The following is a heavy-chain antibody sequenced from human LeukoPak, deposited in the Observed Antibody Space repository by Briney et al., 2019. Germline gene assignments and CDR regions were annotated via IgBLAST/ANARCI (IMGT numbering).Heavy chain of an antibody. Sequence: GASVKVSCKASGGTFSSYAISWVRQAPGQGLEWMGGIIPIFGTANYAQKFQGRVTITADESTSTAYMELSSLRSEDTAVYYCARSYSGSYSTPFFFDYWGQGTLVTVSS. J-gene: IGHJ4*02. CDR2: IIPIFGTA. CDR1: GGTFSSYA. CDR3: ARSYSGSYSTPFFFDY. V-gene: IGHV1-69*13. D-gene: IGHD1-26*01.